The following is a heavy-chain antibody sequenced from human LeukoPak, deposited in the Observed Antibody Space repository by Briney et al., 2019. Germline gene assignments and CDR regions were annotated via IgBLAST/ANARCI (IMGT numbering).Heavy chain of an antibody. CDR3: ARGPDYDSSGYYSYYFDY. CDR2: IYYSGST. CDR1: GGSISSYY. J-gene: IGHJ4*02. Sequence: PSETLTLTCTVSGGSISSYYWSWIRQPPGKGLEWIGYIYYSGSTNYNPSLKSRVTISVGTSKNQFSLKLSSVTAADTAVYYCARGPDYDSSGYYSYYFDYWGQGTLVTVSS. V-gene: IGHV4-59*12. D-gene: IGHD3-22*01.